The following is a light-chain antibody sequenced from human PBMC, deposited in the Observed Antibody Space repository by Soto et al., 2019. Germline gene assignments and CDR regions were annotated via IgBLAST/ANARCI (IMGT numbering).Light chain of an antibody. Sequence: EIEVPQSPATLSSSPGERATLSCRASQSVSSYLAWYQQKPGQAPRLLIYDASNRATGIPARFSGSGSGTDFTLTISSLEPEDFAVYYCQQRSNWPPSTFGEGTRLEIK. J-gene: IGKJ5*01. CDR2: DAS. V-gene: IGKV3-11*01. CDR1: QSVSSY. CDR3: QQRSNWPPST.